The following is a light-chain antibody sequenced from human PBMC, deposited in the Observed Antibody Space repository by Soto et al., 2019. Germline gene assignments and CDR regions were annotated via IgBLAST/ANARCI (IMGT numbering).Light chain of an antibody. V-gene: IGLV2-14*01. Sequence: ALTQPASVSGSPGQSITISCTGTSSDVGGYNYVSWYQHHPGEAPKLMIFEVTKRPSGVSSRFSGSKSGNTASLTISGLQSEDEADYFCNSYTTSSTYVFGSGTKVTVL. CDR1: SSDVGGYNY. CDR2: EVT. CDR3: NSYTTSSTYV. J-gene: IGLJ1*01.